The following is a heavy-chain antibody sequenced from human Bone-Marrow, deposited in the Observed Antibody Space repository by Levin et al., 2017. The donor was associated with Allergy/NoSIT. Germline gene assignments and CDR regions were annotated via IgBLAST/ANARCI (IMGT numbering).Heavy chain of an antibody. V-gene: IGHV3-53*01. D-gene: IGHD2-8*02. CDR3: ARGTAWRWIDY. CDR2: VYSGGST. CDR1: GFAVSNYY. J-gene: IGHJ4*02. Sequence: PGGSLRLSCAASGFAVSNYYMSWVRQAPGKGLEWVSVVYSGGSTYYADFVKGRFTISRDNSKNTLYLEMSSLRPEDTAVYFCARGTAWRWIDYWGQGTLVTVSS.